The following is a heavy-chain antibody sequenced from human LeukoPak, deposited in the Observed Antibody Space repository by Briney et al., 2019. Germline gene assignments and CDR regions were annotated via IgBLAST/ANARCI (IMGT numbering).Heavy chain of an antibody. CDR1: GYSINSGYY. V-gene: IGHV4-38-2*02. CDR3: ARGSQKSSPPDY. Sequence: SETLSLTCTVSGYSINSGYYWSWIRQPPGKRLEWIGSIYYSGSTYSNPSLKSRVTISVDTSKNQFSLKLSSVTAADTAVYYCARGSQKSSPPDYWGQGTLVTVSS. D-gene: IGHD6-13*01. CDR2: IYYSGST. J-gene: IGHJ4*02.